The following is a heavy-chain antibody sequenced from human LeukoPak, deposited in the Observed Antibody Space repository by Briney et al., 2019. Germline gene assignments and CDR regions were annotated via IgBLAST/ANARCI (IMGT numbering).Heavy chain of an antibody. V-gene: IGHV3-66*01. D-gene: IGHD5-18*01. J-gene: IGHJ4*02. CDR3: AKESKYSFGYCFDY. Sequence: GGSLRLSCAASGFTVSSKYMSWVRQAPGKGLEWVSVIHSGGYTYYTDSVKGRFTISRDNSKNTLYVQMNSLRAEDTAIYYCAKESKYSFGYCFDYWGQGTLVTVSS. CDR2: IHSGGYT. CDR1: GFTVSSKY.